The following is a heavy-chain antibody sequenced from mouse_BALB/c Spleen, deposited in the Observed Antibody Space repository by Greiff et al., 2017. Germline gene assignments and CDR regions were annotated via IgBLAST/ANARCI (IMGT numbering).Heavy chain of an antibody. J-gene: IGHJ4*01. D-gene: IGHD2-4*01. CDR3: ARSRNYDYGYAMDY. V-gene: IGHV5-17*02. CDR2: ISSGSSTI. CDR1: GFTFSSFG. Sequence: EVQRVESGGGLVQPGGSRKLSCAASGFTFSSFGMHWVRQAPEKGLEWVAYISSGSSTIYYADTVKGRFTISRDNPKNTLFLQMTSLRSEDTAMYYCARSRNYDYGYAMDYWGQGTSVTVSS.